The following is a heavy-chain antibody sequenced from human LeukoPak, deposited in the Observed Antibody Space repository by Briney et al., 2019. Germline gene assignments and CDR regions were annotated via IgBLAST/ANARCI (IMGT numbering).Heavy chain of an antibody. D-gene: IGHD5-12*01. CDR2: IYPGESDT. CDR3: ARTRGSGYPIDY. J-gene: IGHJ4*02. V-gene: IGHV5-51*01. Sequence: XXISCKGSGYSFTDYWIAWVRQMPGKGLEWMGIIYPGESDTRYSPSFQGQVTISGDKSITTAYLQWSSLQASDTAMYYCARTRGSGYPIDYWGQGTLVTVSS. CDR1: GYSFTDYW.